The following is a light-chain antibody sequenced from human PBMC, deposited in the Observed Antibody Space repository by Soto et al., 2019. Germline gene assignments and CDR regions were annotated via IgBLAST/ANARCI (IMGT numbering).Light chain of an antibody. CDR2: EVS. J-gene: IGLJ2*01. CDR3: SSYAGSKNFVI. V-gene: IGLV2-8*01. Sequence: QSALTQPPSASGSPRQSVIISCTGTSSDVGGYNYVSWYQQHPGKAPKLMIYEVSKRPSGVPDRFSGSKSGNTASLTVSGLQAEDEADYYCSSYAGSKNFVIFGEGTTLTVL. CDR1: SSDVGGYNY.